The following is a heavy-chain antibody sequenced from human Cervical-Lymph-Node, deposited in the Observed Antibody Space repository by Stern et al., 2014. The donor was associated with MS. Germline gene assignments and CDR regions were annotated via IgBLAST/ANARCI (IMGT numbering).Heavy chain of an antibody. D-gene: IGHD2-8*01. CDR1: GFTLRDYS. V-gene: IGHV3-48*01. CDR3: ARGLMCRRPFDH. Sequence: EVQLVESGGGLVQPGGSLRLSCVVSGFTLRDYSMHWVRQAPVKGLEWISYFSERRTAIPYAHSVTGRFTTSRHTDKESPSLQLHSLAPEYTAVYYCARGLMCRRPFDHWGQGILVTVAS. J-gene: IGHJ4*02. CDR2: FSERRTAI.